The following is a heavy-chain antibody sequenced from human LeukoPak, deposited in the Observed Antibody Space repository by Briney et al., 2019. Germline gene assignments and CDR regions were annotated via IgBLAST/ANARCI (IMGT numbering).Heavy chain of an antibody. D-gene: IGHD3-10*01. J-gene: IGHJ4*02. Sequence: PSETLSLTCTVSGGSISSSSYYWGWIRQPPGKGLEWIGSIYYSGSTYYNPSLKSRVTISVDTSKNQFSLKLSSVTAADTAVYYCARDPDYYGSGIVFDYWGQGTLVTVSS. CDR2: IYYSGST. V-gene: IGHV4-39*02. CDR1: GGSISSSSYY. CDR3: ARDPDYYGSGIVFDY.